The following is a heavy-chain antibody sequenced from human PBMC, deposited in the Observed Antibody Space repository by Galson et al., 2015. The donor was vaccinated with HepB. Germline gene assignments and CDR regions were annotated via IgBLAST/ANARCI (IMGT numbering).Heavy chain of an antibody. J-gene: IGHJ5*01. CDR3: ARARYPTSPPDS. V-gene: IGHV1-18*01. Sequence: VKVSCKASGYIFSNFGISWGRQAPGQGLEWVGWISGNSPNTNYAQKFQGRVTLTTDTPTKTAYMELRSLRTGDTAIYYCARARYPTSPPDSWGQGTLVTVSS. D-gene: IGHD3-9*01. CDR2: ISGNSPNT. CDR1: GYIFSNFG.